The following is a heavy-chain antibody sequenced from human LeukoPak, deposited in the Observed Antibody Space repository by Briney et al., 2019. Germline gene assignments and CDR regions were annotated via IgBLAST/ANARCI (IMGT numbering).Heavy chain of an antibody. Sequence: GGSLRLSCAASGFTFSSYAMSWVRQAPGKGLEWVSAIIGSGDSTYYGDSVKGRFTISRDNSKNTLYLQMNSLRAEDTAVYYCAKTRPLDSSSWSHGDYWGQGTLVTVSS. CDR3: AKTRPLDSSSWSHGDY. CDR2: IIGSGDST. J-gene: IGHJ4*02. D-gene: IGHD6-13*01. CDR1: GFTFSSYA. V-gene: IGHV3-23*01.